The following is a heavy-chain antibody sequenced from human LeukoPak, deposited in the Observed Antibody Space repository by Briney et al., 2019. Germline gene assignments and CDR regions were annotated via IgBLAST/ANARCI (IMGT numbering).Heavy chain of an antibody. CDR2: IYYSGST. CDR3: ARDALNGYGLDY. V-gene: IGHV4-59*01. Sequence: SETLSLTCTVSGGSISSYYWSWIRQPPGKGLEWIGYIYYSGSTYYNPSLKSRVTISVDTSKNQFSLKLSSVTAADTAVYYCARDALNGYGLDYWGQGTLVTVSS. J-gene: IGHJ4*02. D-gene: IGHD5-18*01. CDR1: GGSISSYY.